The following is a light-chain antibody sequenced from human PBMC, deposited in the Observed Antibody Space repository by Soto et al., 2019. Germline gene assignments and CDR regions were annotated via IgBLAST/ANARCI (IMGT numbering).Light chain of an antibody. CDR3: LQHNSDPFT. CDR2: AAS. J-gene: IGKJ4*01. V-gene: IGKV1-17*01. CDR1: QGIRND. Sequence: DIQMTQSPSSLSASVGDRVTITCRASQGIRNDLTWYQQKLGKAPKRLITAASSLQSGVPSRFSGRGSGTEFTLTISSLEPEDLARYYCLQHNSDPFTFGGGTKVEIQ.